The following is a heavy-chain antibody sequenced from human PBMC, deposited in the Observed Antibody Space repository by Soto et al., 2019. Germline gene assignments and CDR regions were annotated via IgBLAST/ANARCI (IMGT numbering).Heavy chain of an antibody. D-gene: IGHD2-15*01. Sequence: PGGSLRLSCAASGFTSSDHHMDWVRQAPGKGLEWVGRIRKKPDSYTTEYAASVKDRFTISRDDSKSSVYLQMNSLKTEDTAVYYCGDIGYCYGARCPPWGQGTLVTVSS. CDR3: GDIGYCYGARCPP. CDR2: IRKKPDSYTT. J-gene: IGHJ5*02. CDR1: GFTSSDHH. V-gene: IGHV3-72*01.